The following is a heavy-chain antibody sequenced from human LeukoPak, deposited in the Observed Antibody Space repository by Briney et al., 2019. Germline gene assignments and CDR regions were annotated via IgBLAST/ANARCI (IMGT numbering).Heavy chain of an antibody. Sequence: GGSLRLSCAASGFTFSSYAMHWVRQAPGKGLEWVAVISYDGSNKYYADSVKGRFTISRDNSKNTLYLQMNSLRAEDTAVYYCAKEDYYDSSGYSSFDYWGQGTLVTVSS. CDR2: ISYDGSNK. V-gene: IGHV3-30-3*01. CDR3: AKEDYYDSSGYSSFDY. CDR1: GFTFSSYA. D-gene: IGHD3-22*01. J-gene: IGHJ4*02.